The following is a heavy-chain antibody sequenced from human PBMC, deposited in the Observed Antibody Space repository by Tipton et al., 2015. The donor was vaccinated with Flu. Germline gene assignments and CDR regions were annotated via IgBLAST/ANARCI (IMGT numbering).Heavy chain of an antibody. V-gene: IGHV3-7*03. CDR2: IKQDGSER. Sequence: LSLTCAASGFTLSSYWMSWVRQAPGKGLEWVANIKQDGSERYYVDSVKGRFTISRDNAKNSLYLQMNSLRAEDTAVYYCAAFCGGDCYILNYWGQGTLVTVSS. CDR3: AAFCGGDCYILNY. CDR1: GFTLSSYW. D-gene: IGHD2-21*01. J-gene: IGHJ4*02.